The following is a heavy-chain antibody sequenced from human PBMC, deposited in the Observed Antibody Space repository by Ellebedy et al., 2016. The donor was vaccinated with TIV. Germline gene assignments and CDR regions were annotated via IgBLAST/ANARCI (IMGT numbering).Heavy chain of an antibody. D-gene: IGHD5-12*01. CDR1: GYTFTNYD. CDR2: MNPNSGNT. V-gene: IGHV1-8*01. Sequence: ASVKVSCKASGYTFTNYDINWVRQATGQGLEWMGWMNPNSGNTGYAQKFQGRVIMTRNTSISTAHMELSSLKSEDTAVYYCARGPGYSGYDDWFDPWGQGTLVTVSS. CDR3: ARGPGYSGYDDWFDP. J-gene: IGHJ5*02.